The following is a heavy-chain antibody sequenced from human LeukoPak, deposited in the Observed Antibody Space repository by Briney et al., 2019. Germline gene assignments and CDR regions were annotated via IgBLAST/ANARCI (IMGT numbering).Heavy chain of an antibody. V-gene: IGHV1-58*02. CDR1: GFTFTSSA. Sequence: SVKVSCKASGFTFTSSAMQWVRQARGQRLERIEWIVVGSGNTNYAQKFQERVTITRDMSTSTAYMELSSLRSEDTAVYYCARGPRTGVDYWGQGTLVTVSS. J-gene: IGHJ4*02. CDR2: IVVGSGNT. CDR3: ARGPRTGVDY. D-gene: IGHD1-14*01.